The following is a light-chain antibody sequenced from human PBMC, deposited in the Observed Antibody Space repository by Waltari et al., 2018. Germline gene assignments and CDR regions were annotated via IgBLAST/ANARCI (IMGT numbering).Light chain of an antibody. CDR3: QSYDSSLSVPI. Sequence: QSLLTQPPSVSGAPGQRVTISCGGSSSTIGAGYDVPWYRQVPGTAPKILLYDTTDRPSGVPDRFSGSKSGTSASLAITGLQADDEAEYFCQSYDSSLSVPIFGGGTKVTVL. J-gene: IGLJ2*01. CDR1: SSTIGAGYD. V-gene: IGLV1-40*01. CDR2: DTT.